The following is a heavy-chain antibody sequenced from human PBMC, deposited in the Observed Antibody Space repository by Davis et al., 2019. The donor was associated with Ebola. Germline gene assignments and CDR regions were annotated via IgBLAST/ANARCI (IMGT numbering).Heavy chain of an antibody. Sequence: PGGSLRLSCVASGFTFNTYAMAWVRQAPGKGLEWVSSLSGSGTATYYANSVKGRFTISRDSSKKTLYLDMNSLRADDTAVYYCATNCSGATCYSGGDYWGRGTLVTVSS. CDR2: LSGSGTAT. D-gene: IGHD2-15*01. V-gene: IGHV3-23*01. J-gene: IGHJ4*02. CDR3: ATNCSGATCYSGGDY. CDR1: GFTFNTYA.